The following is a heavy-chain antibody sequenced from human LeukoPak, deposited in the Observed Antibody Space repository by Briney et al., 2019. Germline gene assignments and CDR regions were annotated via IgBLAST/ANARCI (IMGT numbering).Heavy chain of an antibody. CDR1: GFTFSSYG. J-gene: IGHJ6*02. Sequence: QPGGSVRLSCAASGFTFSSYGMHWVRQAPGKGLEGGAVISYGGSNKYYADSVKGRFTISRDNSKNTLYLQMSSLRAEDRAVYYCAKDRALNSYYDILTGQPRMYGMDVWGQGTTVTVSS. V-gene: IGHV3-30*18. D-gene: IGHD3-9*01. CDR2: ISYGGSNK. CDR3: AKDRALNSYYDILTGQPRMYGMDV.